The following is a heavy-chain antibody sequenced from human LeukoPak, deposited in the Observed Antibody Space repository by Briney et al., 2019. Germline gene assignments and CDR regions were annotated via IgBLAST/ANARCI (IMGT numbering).Heavy chain of an antibody. D-gene: IGHD6-13*01. CDR2: ISGSGGST. V-gene: IGHV3-23*01. Sequence: GGSLRLSCAASGFTFSRYAMSWVRQAPGKGLEWVSAISGSGGSTYYADSVKGRFTISRDNSKNTLYLQMNSLRAKDTAVYYCAKDLPPGGRSWWSDAFDIWGQGTMVTVSS. J-gene: IGHJ3*02. CDR3: AKDLPPGGRSWWSDAFDI. CDR1: GFTFSRYA.